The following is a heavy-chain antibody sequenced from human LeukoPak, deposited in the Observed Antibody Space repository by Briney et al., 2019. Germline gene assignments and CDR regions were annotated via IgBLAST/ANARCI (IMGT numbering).Heavy chain of an antibody. V-gene: IGHV4-34*01. J-gene: IGHJ4*02. D-gene: IGHD3-10*01. CDR1: GGSFSGYY. CDR3: ARDRGNTMVRGVIIPRSPPAH. Sequence: SETLSLTCAVYGGSFSGYYWSWIRQPPGKGLEWIGEINHSGSTNYNPSLKSRVTISVDTSKNQFSLKLSSVTAADTAVYYCARDRGNTMVRGVIIPRSPPAHWGQGTLVTVSS. CDR2: INHSGST.